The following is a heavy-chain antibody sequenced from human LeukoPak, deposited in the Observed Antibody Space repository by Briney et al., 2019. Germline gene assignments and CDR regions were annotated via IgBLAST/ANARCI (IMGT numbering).Heavy chain of an antibody. CDR2: ISPDATNS. CDR1: GLTFSVYC. CDR3: AGGFFDWFTTDAFDI. V-gene: IGHV3-74*03. J-gene: IGHJ3*02. D-gene: IGHD3-9*01. Sequence: GGSLRLSCAASGLTFSVYCMFWVRQAPGKGLVWVSNISPDATNSKYADFVEGRFTISRDNSKNTLYLQMNSLRAEDTAVYYCAGGFFDWFTTDAFDIWGQGTMVTVSS.